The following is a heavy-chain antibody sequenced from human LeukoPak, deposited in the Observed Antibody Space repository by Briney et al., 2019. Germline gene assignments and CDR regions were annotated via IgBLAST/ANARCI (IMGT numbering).Heavy chain of an antibody. CDR2: IIPIFGTA. Sequence: SVQVSCKVSGGTFSSYAFSWVRQPPGQGLEWMGGIIPIFGTANYAQKFQGRVTITADESTSTAYMELSSLRSEDRAVYYCARDFGVHYYGSGSSRDAFDIWGQGTMVTVSS. CDR1: GGTFSSYA. D-gene: IGHD3-10*01. CDR3: ARDFGVHYYGSGSSRDAFDI. V-gene: IGHV1-69*13. J-gene: IGHJ3*02.